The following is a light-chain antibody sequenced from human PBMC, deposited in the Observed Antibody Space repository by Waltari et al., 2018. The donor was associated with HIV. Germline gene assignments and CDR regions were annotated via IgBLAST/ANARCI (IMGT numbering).Light chain of an antibody. V-gene: IGLV2-8*01. J-gene: IGLJ3*02. Sequence: SALTQPPSASGSPGQSVTISCTGTTADVGGYNHVSWYQQHPGKAPKFLIFDVNPRPSGVPNRVSGAKSGNTASLTVSGLQAEDEAHYYCVSYAGVNDRWAFGGGTKLTV. CDR1: TADVGGYNH. CDR2: DVN. CDR3: VSYAGVNDRWA.